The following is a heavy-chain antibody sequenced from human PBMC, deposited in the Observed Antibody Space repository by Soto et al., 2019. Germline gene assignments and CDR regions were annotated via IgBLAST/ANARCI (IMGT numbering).Heavy chain of an antibody. J-gene: IGHJ6*02. V-gene: IGHV4-59*01. D-gene: IGHD6-13*01. Sequence: QVQLQESGPGLVKPSETLSLTCTVSGGSISSYYWSWILQPPGKGLEWIGYIYYSGSTNYNPSLKSRVTISVDTSKNQFSLKLSSVTAADTAVYYCASSNIAAAGFYYYGMDVWGRGTTVTVSS. CDR3: ASSNIAAAGFYYYGMDV. CDR2: IYYSGST. CDR1: GGSISSYY.